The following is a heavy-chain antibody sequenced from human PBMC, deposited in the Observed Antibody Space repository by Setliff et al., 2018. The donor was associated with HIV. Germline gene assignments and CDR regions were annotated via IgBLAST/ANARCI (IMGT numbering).Heavy chain of an antibody. D-gene: IGHD3-16*01. J-gene: IGHJ6*03. V-gene: IGHV1-69*13. Sequence: SVKVSCKASGGTLNTYGISWVRQAPGQGLEWMGGIIPMFGIEKYAQKFQGRVKITADESTTTAYMELSSLRSEDTALYYCARGANILIRTDYYYHMDVRGKGTTVTVS. CDR2: IIPMFGIE. CDR3: ARGANILIRTDYYYHMDV. CDR1: GGTLNTYG.